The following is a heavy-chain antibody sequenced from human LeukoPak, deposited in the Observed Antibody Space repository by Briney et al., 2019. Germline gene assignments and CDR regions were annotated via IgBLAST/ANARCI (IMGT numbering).Heavy chain of an antibody. Sequence: PGESRKISCKGSGYSFTSYWISWVRQMPGIGLEWMGIIYPGDSDTRYSPSFQGQVTISADKSISTAYLQWSSLKASDTAMYYCARQWLVRPYYFDYWGQGTLVTVSS. CDR2: IYPGDSDT. V-gene: IGHV5-51*01. D-gene: IGHD6-19*01. CDR3: ARQWLVRPYYFDY. J-gene: IGHJ4*02. CDR1: GYSFTSYW.